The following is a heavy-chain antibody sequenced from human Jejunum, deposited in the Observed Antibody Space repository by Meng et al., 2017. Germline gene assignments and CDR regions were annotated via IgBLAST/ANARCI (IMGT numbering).Heavy chain of an antibody. CDR1: GFTFSSFW. CDR3: ARVTLLSSWYEMDY. D-gene: IGHD6-13*01. V-gene: IGHV3-7*01. J-gene: IGHJ4*02. CDR2: IKQDGSEI. Sequence: GESLKFSCEGSGFTFSSFWMSWVRQAPGKGLEWVANIKQDGSEIFYADSMKGRFTISRDNAKNSLYLQMNSLGAEDTALYYCARVTLLSSWYEMDYWGQGTLVTVSS.